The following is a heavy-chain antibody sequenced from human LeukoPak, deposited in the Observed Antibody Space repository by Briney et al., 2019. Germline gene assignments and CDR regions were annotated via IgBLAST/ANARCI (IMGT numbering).Heavy chain of an antibody. CDR2: ISYDGSNK. D-gene: IGHD4-17*01. CDR3: ARDLRTTIRPDPVYGMDV. Sequence: PGGSLRLSCAASGFTFSSNGMHWVRQAPGKGLEWVAVISYDGSNKYYADSVKGRFTISRDNSKNTLYLQMNSLRAEDTAVYYCARDLRTTIRPDPVYGMDVWGQGTTVTVSS. V-gene: IGHV3-30*19. J-gene: IGHJ6*02. CDR1: GFTFSSNG.